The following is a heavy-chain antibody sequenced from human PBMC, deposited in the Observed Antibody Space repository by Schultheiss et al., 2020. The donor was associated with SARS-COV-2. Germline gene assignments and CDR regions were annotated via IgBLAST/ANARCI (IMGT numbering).Heavy chain of an antibody. CDR2: IYYSGST. V-gene: IGHV4-39*07. CDR1: GGSISSSSYY. Sequence: SETLSLTCTVSGGSISSSSYYWGWIRQPPGKGLEWIGSIYYSGSTNYNPSLKSRVTISVDTSKNQFSLKLSSVTAADTAVYYCASGGIAAAGKGDYWGQGTLVTVSS. D-gene: IGHD6-13*01. CDR3: ASGGIAAAGKGDY. J-gene: IGHJ4*02.